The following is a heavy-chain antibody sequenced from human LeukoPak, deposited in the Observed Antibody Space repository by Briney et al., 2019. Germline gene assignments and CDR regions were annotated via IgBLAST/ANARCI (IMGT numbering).Heavy chain of an antibody. V-gene: IGHV6-1*01. CDR3: ARGYSGTMGV. Sequence: SQTLSLTCAISGDSVSGNSGAWHWIRQSPSRGLAWVGRTYHSPRGYTVYAVSVKSRIAINPDTSKNQFSLQLNSVTPEDTAVYYCARGYSGTMGVWGKGTTVTVSS. J-gene: IGHJ6*03. D-gene: IGHD1-26*01. CDR2: TYHSPRGYT. CDR1: GDSVSGNSGA.